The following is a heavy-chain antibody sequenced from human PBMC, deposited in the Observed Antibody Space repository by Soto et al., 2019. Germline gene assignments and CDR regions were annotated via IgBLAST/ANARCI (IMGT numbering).Heavy chain of an antibody. CDR2: ISAYNGNT. J-gene: IGHJ6*03. CDR3: ARGGGYCSSTSCYDPYYYYMDV. CDR1: GYTFTSYG. Sequence: ASVKVSCKASGYTFTSYGISLVRQAPGQGLEWMGWISAYNGNTSYAQKLQGRVTMTRDTSTSTVYMELRSLRSEDTAVYYCARGGGYCSSTSCYDPYYYYMDVWGKGTTVTVSS. V-gene: IGHV1-18*01. D-gene: IGHD2-2*01.